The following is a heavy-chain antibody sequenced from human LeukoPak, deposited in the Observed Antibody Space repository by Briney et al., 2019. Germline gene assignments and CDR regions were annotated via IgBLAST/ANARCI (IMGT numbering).Heavy chain of an antibody. CDR3: ARDRYGDYANFDY. V-gene: IGHV1-8*02. J-gene: IGHJ4*02. Sequence: ASVKVSCKASGYTFTSYGISWVRQATGQGLEWMGWMNPNSGNTGYAQKFQGRVTMTRNTSISTAYMELSSLRSEDTAVYYCARDRYGDYANFDYWGQGTLVTVSS. CDR2: MNPNSGNT. D-gene: IGHD4-17*01. CDR1: GYTFTSYG.